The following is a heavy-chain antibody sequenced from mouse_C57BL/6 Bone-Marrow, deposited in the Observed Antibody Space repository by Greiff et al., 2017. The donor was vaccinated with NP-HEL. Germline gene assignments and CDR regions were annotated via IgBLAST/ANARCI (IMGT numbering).Heavy chain of an antibody. CDR3: ARDLRYYGSREGLSY. CDR1: GYSITSGYY. CDR2: ISYDGSN. J-gene: IGHJ3*01. Sequence: EVKLQESGPGLVKPSQSLSLTCSVTGYSITSGYYWNWIRQFPGNKLEWMGYISYDGSNNYNPSLKNRISITRDTSKNQFFLKLNSVTTEDTATYYCARDLRYYGSREGLSYWGQGTLVTVSA. V-gene: IGHV3-6*01. D-gene: IGHD1-1*01.